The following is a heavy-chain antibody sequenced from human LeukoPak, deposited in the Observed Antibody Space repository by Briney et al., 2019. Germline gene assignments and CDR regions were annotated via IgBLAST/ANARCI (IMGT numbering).Heavy chain of an antibody. CDR2: IYHSGST. V-gene: IGHV4-38-2*02. CDR1: GYSISSGYY. D-gene: IGHD6-13*01. Sequence: PSETLSLTCTASGYSISSGYYWGWIRQPPGKGLEWIGNIYHSGSTYYNPSLKSRVTISVDTSKNQFSLKLSPVTAADTAVYYCARAYSSSWYLNWFDPWGQGTPVTVSS. CDR3: ARAYSSSWYLNWFDP. J-gene: IGHJ5*02.